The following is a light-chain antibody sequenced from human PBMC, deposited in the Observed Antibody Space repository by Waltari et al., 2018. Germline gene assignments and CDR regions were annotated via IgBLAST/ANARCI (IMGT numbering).Light chain of an antibody. CDR1: QRVSSN. V-gene: IGKV3-15*01. Sequence: EIVMTQSPATLSVSPGERAPLSCRASQRVSSNLAWYQQKTGQAPRLLIYGASTRATGIPARFSGSGSGTEFTLTISSMQSEDFAVYYCQQYNNWPPYTFGQGTKLEIK. CDR3: QQYNNWPPYT. J-gene: IGKJ2*01. CDR2: GAS.